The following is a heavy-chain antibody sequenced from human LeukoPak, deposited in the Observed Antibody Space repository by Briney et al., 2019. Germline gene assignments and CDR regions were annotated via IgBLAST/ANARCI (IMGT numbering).Heavy chain of an antibody. CDR1: GFTFSSYS. CDR3: ARASDSSGYWTGPFDY. J-gene: IGHJ4*02. Sequence: GGSLRLSCAASGFTFSSYSMNWVRQAPGKGLEWVSSISSSSSYIYYADSVKGRFTISIDNAKNSLYLQMNSLRAEDTAVYYCARASDSSGYWTGPFDYWGQGTLVTVSS. V-gene: IGHV3-21*01. CDR2: ISSSSSYI. D-gene: IGHD3-22*01.